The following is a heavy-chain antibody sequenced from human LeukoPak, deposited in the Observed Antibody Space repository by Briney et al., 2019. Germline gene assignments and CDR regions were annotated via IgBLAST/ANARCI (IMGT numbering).Heavy chain of an antibody. Sequence: GGSLRLSCAASGFTFSSYWMHWVRQAPGKGLVWVSRINSDGSSTSYADSVKGRFTISRDNAKNTLYLQMNSLRAEDTAVYYCGCGEYSSSWYFYYGMDVWGQGTTVTVSS. CDR1: GFTFSSYW. V-gene: IGHV3-74*01. CDR2: INSDGSST. D-gene: IGHD6-13*01. J-gene: IGHJ6*02. CDR3: GCGEYSSSWYFYYGMDV.